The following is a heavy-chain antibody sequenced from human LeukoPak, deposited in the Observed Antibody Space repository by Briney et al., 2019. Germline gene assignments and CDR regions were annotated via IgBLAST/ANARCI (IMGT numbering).Heavy chain of an antibody. CDR3: ARGPANPPKYDFWSGYYYPGMDV. Sequence: GASVKVSCKASGYAFTSYAMNWVRQAPGQGLEWMGWISTNTGNPTYAQGFTGRFVFSLVTSVSTAYLQISSLKAEDTAVNYCARGPANPPKYDFWSGYYYPGMDVWGQGTTVTVSS. CDR2: ISTNTGNP. V-gene: IGHV7-4-1*02. CDR1: GYAFTSYA. J-gene: IGHJ6*02. D-gene: IGHD3-3*01.